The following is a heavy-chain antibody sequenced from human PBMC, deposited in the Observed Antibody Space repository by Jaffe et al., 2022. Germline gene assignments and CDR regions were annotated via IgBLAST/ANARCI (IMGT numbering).Heavy chain of an antibody. CDR1: GFTFDDYA. CDR3: AKDYYPKSSGPRYYYYYYYMDV. Sequence: EVQLVESGGVVVQPGGSLRLSCAASGFTFDDYAMHWVRQAPGKGLEWVSLISWDGGSTYYADSVKGRFTISRDNSKNSLYLQMNSLRAEDTALYYCAKDYYPKSSGPRYYYYYYYMDVWGKGTTVTVSS. D-gene: IGHD1-26*01. V-gene: IGHV3-43D*04. J-gene: IGHJ6*03. CDR2: ISWDGGST.